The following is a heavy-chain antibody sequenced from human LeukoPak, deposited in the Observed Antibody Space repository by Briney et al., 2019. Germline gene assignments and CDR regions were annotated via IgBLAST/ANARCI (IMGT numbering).Heavy chain of an antibody. CDR3: AKDSCSSTSCYIDY. CDR1: GFTFDDYA. CDR2: ISWNSGSI. Sequence: GGSLRPSCAASGFTFDDYAMHWVRQAPGKGLEWVSGISWNSGSIGYADSVKGRFTISRDNAKNSLYLQMNSLRAEDTALYYCAKDSCSSTSCYIDYWGQGTLVTVSS. V-gene: IGHV3-9*01. J-gene: IGHJ4*02. D-gene: IGHD2-2*02.